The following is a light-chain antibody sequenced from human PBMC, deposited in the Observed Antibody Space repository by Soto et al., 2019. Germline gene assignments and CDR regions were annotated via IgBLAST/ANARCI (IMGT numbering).Light chain of an antibody. CDR2: AAS. J-gene: IGKJ3*01. Sequence: IQLTQSPSSLSASVGDRVTITCRASQDISSYLAWYQQKPGKAPKLLIYAASTLQSGVPSRFSGSGSGTDFTLTISSLQPEDFAIYYCQQLTSHPAFGPGTKVDIK. CDR1: QDISSY. V-gene: IGKV1-9*01. CDR3: QQLTSHPA.